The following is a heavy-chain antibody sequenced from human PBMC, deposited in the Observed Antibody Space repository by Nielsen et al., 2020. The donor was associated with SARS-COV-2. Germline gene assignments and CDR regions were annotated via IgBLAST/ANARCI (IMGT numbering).Heavy chain of an antibody. D-gene: IGHD2-15*01. V-gene: IGHV1-8*01. Sequence: ASVKVSCKASGYTFTSYDKNWVRQATGQGLEWMGWMNPNSGNTGYAQKFQGRVTMTRNTSIRKAYMELSSLRSEDTSVYYCARGLFVCRGGTCSYWGQGTLVTVSS. J-gene: IGHJ4*02. CDR2: MNPNSGNT. CDR3: ARGLFVCRGGTCSY. CDR1: GYTFTSYD.